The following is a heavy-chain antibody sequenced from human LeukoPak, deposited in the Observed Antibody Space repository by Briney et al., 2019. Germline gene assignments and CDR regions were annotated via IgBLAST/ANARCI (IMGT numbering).Heavy chain of an antibody. D-gene: IGHD3-22*01. J-gene: IGHJ4*02. Sequence: PGGSLRLSCAASGFTFSTYGMHWVRQAPGKGLEWVAVISYDGSNKYYADSVKGRFTISRDNSKNTLYLQMNSLRAEDTAVYYCAKDADYYDSSGSPGDYWGQGTLVTVSS. CDR3: AKDADYYDSSGSPGDY. CDR2: ISYDGSNK. V-gene: IGHV3-30*18. CDR1: GFTFSTYG.